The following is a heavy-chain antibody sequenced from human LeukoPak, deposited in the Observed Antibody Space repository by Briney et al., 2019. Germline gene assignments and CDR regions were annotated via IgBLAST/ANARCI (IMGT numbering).Heavy chain of an antibody. CDR1: GGTFSSYT. Sequence: ASVKVSCKASGGTFSSYTISWVRQARGQGLEWMGRIIPILGIANYAQKFQGRVTITADKSTSTAYMELSSLRSEDTAVYYCAVYYDSSGYYLHYWGQGTLVTVSS. D-gene: IGHD3-22*01. V-gene: IGHV1-69*02. CDR2: IIPILGIA. J-gene: IGHJ4*02. CDR3: AVYYDSSGYYLHY.